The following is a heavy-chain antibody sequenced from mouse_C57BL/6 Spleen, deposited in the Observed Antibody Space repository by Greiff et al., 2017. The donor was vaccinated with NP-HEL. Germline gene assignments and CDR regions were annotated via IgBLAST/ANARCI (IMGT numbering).Heavy chain of an antibody. CDR3: ATDYYGSRALFAY. CDR1: GYTFTSYW. CDR2: IYPGSGST. Sequence: VKLQQPGAELVKPGASVKMSCKASGYTFTSYWITWVKQRPGQGLEWIGDIYPGSGSTNYNEKFKSKATLTVDTSSSTAYMQLSSLTSEDSAVYYCATDYYGSRALFAYWGQGTLVTVSA. D-gene: IGHD1-1*01. J-gene: IGHJ3*01. V-gene: IGHV1-55*01.